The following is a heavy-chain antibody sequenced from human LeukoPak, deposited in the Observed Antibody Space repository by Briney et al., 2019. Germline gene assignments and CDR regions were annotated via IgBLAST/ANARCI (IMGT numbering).Heavy chain of an antibody. Sequence: GRSLRLSCAASGFTFSSYGMHWVRQAPGKGLEWVAVIWYDGSNKYYADSVKGRFTISRDNSKNTLYLQMNSLRAEDTAVYYCARAYYYDSSGSMEDAFDIWGQGTMVTVSS. V-gene: IGHV3-33*08. D-gene: IGHD3-22*01. CDR1: GFTFSSYG. CDR2: IWYDGSNK. CDR3: ARAYYYDSSGSMEDAFDI. J-gene: IGHJ3*02.